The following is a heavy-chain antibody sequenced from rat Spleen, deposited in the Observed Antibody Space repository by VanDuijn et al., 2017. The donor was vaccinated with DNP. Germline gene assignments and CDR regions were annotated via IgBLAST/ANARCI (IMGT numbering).Heavy chain of an antibody. V-gene: IGHV3-1*01. Sequence: EVQLQESGPGLVKPSQSLSLTCSVTGYSITSNYWAWFRKFPGNKMEWMGYISYSGSTSYNPSLKSRISITRDTSKNQFFLQLNSVTTEDTATYYCARGLNYGGYNYYWYFDFWGPGIMVTVSS. CDR3: ARGLNYGGYNYYWYFDF. CDR1: GYSITSNY. D-gene: IGHD1-11*01. J-gene: IGHJ1*01. CDR2: ISYSGST.